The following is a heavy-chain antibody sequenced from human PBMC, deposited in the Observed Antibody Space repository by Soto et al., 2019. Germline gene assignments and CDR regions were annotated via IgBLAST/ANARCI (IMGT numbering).Heavy chain of an antibody. J-gene: IGHJ6*02. CDR3: AKDTRDIVVVPAAMMYYYGMDV. CDR1: GFTFSSYG. D-gene: IGHD2-2*01. V-gene: IGHV3-30*18. CDR2: ISYDGSNK. Sequence: QVQLVESGGGVVQPGRSLRPSCAASGFTFSSYGMHWVRQAPGKGLEWVAVISYDGSNKYYADSVKGRFTISRDNSKYTLYLQMNSLRAEDTAVYYCAKDTRDIVVVPAAMMYYYGMDVWGQGTTVTVSS.